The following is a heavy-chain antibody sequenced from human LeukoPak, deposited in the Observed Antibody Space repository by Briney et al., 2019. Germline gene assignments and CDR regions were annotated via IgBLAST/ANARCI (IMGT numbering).Heavy chain of an antibody. J-gene: IGHJ4*02. Sequence: GGSLRLSCAASGFTFSSHWMSWVRQPPGKGLEWVSVISRRDDYTYYADSVKGRFTISRDNSKNTLYLQMNTLRAEDTAVYYCANDYRSGSFHDFWGQGTLVTVSS. CDR1: GFTFSSHW. V-gene: IGHV3-23*01. CDR3: ANDYRSGSFHDF. CDR2: ISRRDDYT. D-gene: IGHD3-10*01.